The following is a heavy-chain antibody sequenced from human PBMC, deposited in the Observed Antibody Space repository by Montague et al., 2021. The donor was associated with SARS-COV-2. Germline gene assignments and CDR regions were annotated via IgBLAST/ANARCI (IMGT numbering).Heavy chain of an antibody. J-gene: IGHJ3*02. CDR3: ARGGGWMGNAFDI. D-gene: IGHD6-19*01. CDR2: IYYSGST. V-gene: IGHV4-59*01. Sequence: SETLSLTCTVSGGSISSYYWSWIRQPPGKGLEWIGYIYYSGSTNYNPSLKSRVTTSVDTSKNQFSLKLSSVAAADTAVYYCARGGGWMGNAFDIWGQGTMVTVSS. CDR1: GGSISSYY.